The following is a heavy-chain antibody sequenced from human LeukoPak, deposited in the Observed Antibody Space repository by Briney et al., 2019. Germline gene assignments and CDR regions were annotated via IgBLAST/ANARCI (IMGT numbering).Heavy chain of an antibody. Sequence: SETLSLTCTVSGGSISSYYWSWIRQPAGKGLEWIGRIYTSGSTNYNPSLKSRVTISVDTSKNQFSLKLSSVTAADTAVYYCARDVGYSYGFYSYFDYWGQGTLVTVSS. V-gene: IGHV4-4*07. CDR3: ARDVGYSYGFYSYFDY. D-gene: IGHD5-18*01. CDR2: IYTSGST. J-gene: IGHJ4*02. CDR1: GGSISSYY.